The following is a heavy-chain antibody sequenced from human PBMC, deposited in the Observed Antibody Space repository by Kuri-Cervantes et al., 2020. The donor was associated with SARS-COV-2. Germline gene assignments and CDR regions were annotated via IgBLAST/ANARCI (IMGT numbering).Heavy chain of an antibody. CDR1: GVSFDYRF. CDR3: ARSGPGAISREDGAFDI. D-gene: IGHD5-24*01. V-gene: IGHV1-45*02. J-gene: IGHJ3*02. CDR2: ITPFNGNT. Sequence: SVKVSCKASGVSFDYRFLHWVRQAPGQALEWMGWITPFNGNTNYVQRFQDRVTITRDRSMSTAYMELSSLRFEDTAMYYCARSGPGAISREDGAFDIWGQGTMVTVSS.